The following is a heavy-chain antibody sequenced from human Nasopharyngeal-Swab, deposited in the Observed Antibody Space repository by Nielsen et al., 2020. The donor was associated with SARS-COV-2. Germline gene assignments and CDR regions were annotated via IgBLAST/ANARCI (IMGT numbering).Heavy chain of an antibody. D-gene: IGHD2-21*02. Sequence: ASVKVSCKASGYTFTSYYMHWVRQAPGQGLEWMGIINPSGGSTSYAQKFQGRVTMTRDTSTSTVYTELSSLRSEDTAVYYCARDEGWIVVVTAILDYWGQGTLVTVSS. J-gene: IGHJ4*02. V-gene: IGHV1-46*01. CDR1: GYTFTSYY. CDR2: INPSGGST. CDR3: ARDEGWIVVVTAILDY.